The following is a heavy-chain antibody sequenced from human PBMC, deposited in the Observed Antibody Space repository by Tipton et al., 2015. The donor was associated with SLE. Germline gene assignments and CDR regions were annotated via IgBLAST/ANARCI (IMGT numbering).Heavy chain of an antibody. J-gene: IGHJ4*02. CDR1: GLTFSIYW. D-gene: IGHD1-1*01. CDR3: ARGGGGTGIEN. CDR2: INSDGSHT. V-gene: IGHV3-74*01. Sequence: SLRLSCAASGLTFSIYWMHWVRQAPGKGLVWVSYINSDGSHTDYADSVKGRFTISRDNAKNMLYLQMNSLSAEDTAVYYCARGGGGTGIENWGRGTLVTVSS.